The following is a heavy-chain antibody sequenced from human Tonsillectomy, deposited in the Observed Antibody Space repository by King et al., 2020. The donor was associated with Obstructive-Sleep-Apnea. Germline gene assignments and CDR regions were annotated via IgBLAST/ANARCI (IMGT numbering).Heavy chain of an antibody. CDR3: AGQEQWLPLL. V-gene: IGHV4-59*08. CDR1: GGSISSYY. CDR2: IYYSGST. J-gene: IGHJ4*02. D-gene: IGHD6-19*01. Sequence: QLQESGPGLVKPSETLSLTCTVSGGSISSYYWSWIRQPPGKGLEWIGYIYYSGSTNYNPSLQSRVTISVDTSKNQFSLKLSSVTAADTAVYYCAGQEQWLPLLWGQGTLVTVSS.